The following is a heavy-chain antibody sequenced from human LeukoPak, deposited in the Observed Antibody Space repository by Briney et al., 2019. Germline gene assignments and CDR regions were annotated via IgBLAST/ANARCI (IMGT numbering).Heavy chain of an antibody. CDR1: GFTFSSNW. D-gene: IGHD3-16*01. CDR3: ARPSRFGGAFET. Sequence: GGSLTLSCAASGFTFSSNWMSWVRQAPGKGLEWVANIKEDGREKYYVASVKGRFTISRANATNSLYLQMHSLGAADAYLYYCARPSRFGGAFETSGQRTLGTASS. J-gene: IGHJ5*02. CDR2: IKEDGREK. V-gene: IGHV3-7*01.